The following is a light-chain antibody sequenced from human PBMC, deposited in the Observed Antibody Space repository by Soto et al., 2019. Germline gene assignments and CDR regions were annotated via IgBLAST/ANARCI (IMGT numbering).Light chain of an antibody. CDR1: QSVRSN. CDR2: GAS. V-gene: IGKV3-15*01. J-gene: IGKJ4*01. Sequence: EIVMTQSPAALSESPGERATLFCRASQSVRSNFLAWYQQKPGQAPRLLIYGASTRATGVPGRFSGSGSGTEFTLTISSLQSEDFAVYYCQQHSAWPLTFGGGTKVEIK. CDR3: QQHSAWPLT.